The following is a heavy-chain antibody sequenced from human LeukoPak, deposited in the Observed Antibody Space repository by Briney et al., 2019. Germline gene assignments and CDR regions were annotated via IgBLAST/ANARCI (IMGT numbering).Heavy chain of an antibody. CDR2: ISSNGVST. V-gene: IGHV3-64*01. CDR1: GFTFSFYA. Sequence: GGSLRLSCAASGFTFSFYAMHWVRQAPGKGLEYVSAISSNGVSTYYGNSVKGRFTISRDNSKNTVYLQMGSLRAEDTAVYYCATYDILTGYEYWGQGTLVTVSS. CDR3: ATYDILTGYEY. D-gene: IGHD3-9*01. J-gene: IGHJ4*02.